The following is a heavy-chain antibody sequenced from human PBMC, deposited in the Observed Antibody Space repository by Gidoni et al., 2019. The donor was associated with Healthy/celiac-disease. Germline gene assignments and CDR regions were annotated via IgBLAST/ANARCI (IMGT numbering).Heavy chain of an antibody. J-gene: IGHJ4*02. D-gene: IGHD3-3*01. CDR3: ARGGYYDFWSGYYTGPYYFDY. CDR1: GGSISSSSYY. Sequence: QLQLQESGPGLVKPSETLSLTCTVSGGSISSSSYYWGWIRQPPGKGLEWIGSIYYSGGTYYNPSLKSRVTISVDTSKNQFSLKLSSVTAADTAVYYCARGGYYDFWSGYYTGPYYFDYWGQGTLVTVSS. CDR2: IYYSGGT. V-gene: IGHV4-39*07.